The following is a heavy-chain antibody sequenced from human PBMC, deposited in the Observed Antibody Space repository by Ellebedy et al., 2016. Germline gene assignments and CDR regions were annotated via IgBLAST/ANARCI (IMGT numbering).Heavy chain of an antibody. D-gene: IGHD3-22*01. V-gene: IGHV3-30-3*01. CDR2: ISYDGSNK. CDR1: GFTFSSYA. J-gene: IGHJ4*02. Sequence: GGSLRLXXAASGFTFSSYAMHWVRQAPGKGLEWVAVISYDGSNKYYADSVKGRFTISRDNSKNTLYLQMNSLRAEDTAVYYCAREEGWYYDSSGYFDYWGQGTLVTVSS. CDR3: AREEGWYYDSSGYFDY.